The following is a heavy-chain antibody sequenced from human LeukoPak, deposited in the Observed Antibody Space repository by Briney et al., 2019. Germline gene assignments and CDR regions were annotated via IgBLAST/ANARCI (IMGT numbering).Heavy chain of an antibody. Sequence: GGSLRLSCAASGFTFSSYWMSWVRQAPGKGLEWVANIKQDGSEKYYVDSVKGRFTISRDNAKNSLYLQMNSLRAEDTAVYYCARLMQLLHNAFDIWGQGTMVTVSS. D-gene: IGHD3-10*01. V-gene: IGHV3-7*01. CDR3: ARLMQLLHNAFDI. J-gene: IGHJ3*02. CDR2: IKQDGSEK. CDR1: GFTFSSYW.